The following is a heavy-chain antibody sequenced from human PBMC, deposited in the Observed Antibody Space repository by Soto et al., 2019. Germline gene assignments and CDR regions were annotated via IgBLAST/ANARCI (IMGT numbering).Heavy chain of an antibody. V-gene: IGHV4-59*01. J-gene: IGHJ5*02. CDR1: GGSISSYY. D-gene: IGHD6-13*01. CDR3: ARGGGYSSSWYPWFDP. Sequence: PSETLSLTCTVSGGSISSYYWSWIRQPPGKGLEWIGYIYYSGSTNYNPSLKSRVTISVDTSRNQFSLKLSSVTAADTAVYYCARGGGYSSSWYPWFDPWGQGTLVTVSS. CDR2: IYYSGST.